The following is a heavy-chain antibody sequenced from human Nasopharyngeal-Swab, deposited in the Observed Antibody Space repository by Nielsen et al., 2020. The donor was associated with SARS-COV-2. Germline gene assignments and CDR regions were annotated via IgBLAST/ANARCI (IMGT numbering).Heavy chain of an antibody. Sequence: ASVNVSCKASGYTFTRHYMHWVRQPPGQGLEWMGIINPSGGSTSYAQKLQGRVTMTRDTSTSTVYMELSSLRSEDTAVYYCAGVRRIAAADSYGMDVWGQGTTVTVSS. D-gene: IGHD6-13*01. CDR2: INPSGGST. CDR1: GYTFTRHY. V-gene: IGHV1-46*01. CDR3: AGVRRIAAADSYGMDV. J-gene: IGHJ6*02.